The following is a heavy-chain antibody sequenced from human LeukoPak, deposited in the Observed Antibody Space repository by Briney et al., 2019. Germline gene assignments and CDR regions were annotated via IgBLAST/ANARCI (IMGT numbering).Heavy chain of an antibody. CDR3: ARTLVEVPGHSDLFDF. V-gene: IGHV3-7*01. J-gene: IGHJ4*02. Sequence: GGSLRLSCGASGFSFSNFWMSWIRQAPGKGLERVADMNPDGSATYYLDSVKGRFTISRDNAKTSVYLQMNSLRPDDTAVYYCARTLVEVPGHSDLFDFWGQGTLVTVSS. D-gene: IGHD2-2*01. CDR2: MNPDGSAT. CDR1: GFSFSNFW.